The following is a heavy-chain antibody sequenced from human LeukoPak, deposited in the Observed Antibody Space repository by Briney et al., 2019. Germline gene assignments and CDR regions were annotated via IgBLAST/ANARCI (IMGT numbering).Heavy chain of an antibody. V-gene: IGHV1-8*01. Sequence: ASVKVSCKASGYTFTSYDINWVRQATGQGLEWMGWMNPNSGNTGYAQKFQGRVTMTRNTSISTAYMELSSLRSEDTAVYYCAREVGGYVDYYYYGMAVWGQGTTVTVSS. D-gene: IGHD3-10*02. CDR1: GYTFTSYD. CDR2: MNPNSGNT. CDR3: AREVGGYVDYYYYGMAV. J-gene: IGHJ6*02.